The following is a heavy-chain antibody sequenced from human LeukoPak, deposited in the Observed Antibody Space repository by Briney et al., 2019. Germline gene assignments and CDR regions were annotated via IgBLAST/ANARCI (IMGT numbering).Heavy chain of an antibody. Sequence: GGSLRLSCAASGFIFSGDWMSWVRQAPGKGLEWVANIKEDGSEKHYVDSVNGRFTISRDNAKNSVYLQMNSLRAEDTAVYYCARIMNSSPDYWGQGTLVTVSS. D-gene: IGHD6-13*01. CDR2: IKEDGSEK. J-gene: IGHJ4*02. V-gene: IGHV3-7*01. CDR3: ARIMNSSPDY. CDR1: GFIFSGDW.